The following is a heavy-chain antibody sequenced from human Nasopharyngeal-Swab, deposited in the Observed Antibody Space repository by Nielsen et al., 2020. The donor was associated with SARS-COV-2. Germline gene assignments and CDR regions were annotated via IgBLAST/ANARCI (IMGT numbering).Heavy chain of an antibody. CDR3: AKYCSGGSCYSHDADY. J-gene: IGHJ4*02. CDR2: ISGSGGST. CDR1: GFTFSSYA. D-gene: IGHD2-15*01. Sequence: GESLKISCAASGFTFSSYAMSWVRPAPGKGLEWVSAISGSGGSTYYADSVKGRFTISRDNSKNTLYLQMKSLRAEDTAVYYCAKYCSGGSCYSHDADYWGQGTLVTVSS. V-gene: IGHV3-23*01.